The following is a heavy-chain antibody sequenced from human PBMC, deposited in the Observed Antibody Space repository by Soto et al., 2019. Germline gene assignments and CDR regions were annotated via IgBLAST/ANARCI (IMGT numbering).Heavy chain of an antibody. V-gene: IGHV1-18*04. CDR3: ALRLGYCTNGVCYFDY. D-gene: IGHD2-8*01. J-gene: IGHJ4*02. CDR1: GYTFTSYG. Sequence: QVQLVQSGAEVKKPGASVKVSCKASGYTFTSYGISWVRQAPGQGLEWMGWISAYNGNTNYAQKLQGRVTMTTDTSTSTADMELRSLRSDDTAVYDCALRLGYCTNGVCYFDYWGQGTLVTVSS. CDR2: ISAYNGNT.